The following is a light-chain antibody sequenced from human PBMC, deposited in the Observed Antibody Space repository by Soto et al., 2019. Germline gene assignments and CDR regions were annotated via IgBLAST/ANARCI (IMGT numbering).Light chain of an antibody. CDR3: QQRSTWPPLT. CDR2: DTS. V-gene: IGKV3-11*01. CDR1: QSVSSY. J-gene: IGKJ4*01. Sequence: EIVLTQSPATLSLSPGQRATLSCRASQSVSSYVAWYHQKPGQAPRLLIYDTSNRATGIPARFSGSGSGTGFTLAISSLEPEDFAVYHCQQRSTWPPLTFVGGTRVEIK.